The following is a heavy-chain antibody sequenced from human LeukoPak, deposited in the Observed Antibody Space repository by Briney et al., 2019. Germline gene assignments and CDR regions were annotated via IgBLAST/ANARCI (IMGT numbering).Heavy chain of an antibody. V-gene: IGHV1-46*01. CDR3: ARGVHNYGNFDF. Sequence: ASVKVACKASGYTFTSYYMHWVRQAPGQGLEWMGVINPSGGSTNYAQKFQGRVTMTRDTSTSTVYMELRSLRSEDTAVYSCARGVHNYGNFDFWGQGTQVTVSS. CDR1: GYTFTSYY. J-gene: IGHJ4*02. CDR2: INPSGGST. D-gene: IGHD5-18*01.